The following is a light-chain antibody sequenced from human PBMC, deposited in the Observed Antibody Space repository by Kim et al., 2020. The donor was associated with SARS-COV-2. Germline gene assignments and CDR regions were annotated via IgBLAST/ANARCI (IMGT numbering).Light chain of an antibody. Sequence: VSRGPTAGITSAGDTLGTGFVSWYKQKTGQPPVLVIYQSFKRRSGIPERFSGSNSGNTATLTIRGTQSVDETDYYFQAWDTNTGAVFGGGTQLTV. V-gene: IGLV3-1*01. CDR1: TLGTGF. J-gene: IGLJ3*02. CDR3: QAWDTNTGAV. CDR2: QSF.